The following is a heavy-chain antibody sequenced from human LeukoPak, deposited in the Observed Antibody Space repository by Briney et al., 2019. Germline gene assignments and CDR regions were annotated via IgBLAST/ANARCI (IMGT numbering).Heavy chain of an antibody. V-gene: IGHV4-39*01. D-gene: IGHD3-22*01. Sequence: SETLSLTCAVYGGSFSGYYWGWIRQPPGKGLEWIGSIYYSGSTYYNPSLKSRVTISVDTSKNQFSLKLSSVTAADTAVYYCARHSPTYYYDSSGYYPDYWGQGTLVTVSS. CDR2: IYYSGST. CDR1: GGSFSGYY. CDR3: ARHSPTYYYDSSGYYPDY. J-gene: IGHJ4*02.